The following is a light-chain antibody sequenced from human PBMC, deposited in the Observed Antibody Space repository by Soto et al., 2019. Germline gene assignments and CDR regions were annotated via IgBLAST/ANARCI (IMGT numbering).Light chain of an antibody. CDR1: QSVNIN. CDR2: GAS. Sequence: EIVLTQSPATLSVSPGERVTLFCRASQSVNINLAWYQQKPGQAPRLLIYGASTRATDMPGRFSGRGSGTEFTLTITSLQSEDFAVYYCQQYNSLPLTFGGGTKVDI. V-gene: IGKV3-15*01. J-gene: IGKJ4*01. CDR3: QQYNSLPLT.